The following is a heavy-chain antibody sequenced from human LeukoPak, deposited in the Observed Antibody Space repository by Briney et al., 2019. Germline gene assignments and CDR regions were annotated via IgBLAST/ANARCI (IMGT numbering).Heavy chain of an antibody. V-gene: IGHV4-34*01. CDR3: ARDYGDIGTWYFDL. D-gene: IGHD4-17*01. Sequence: SETLSLTCAVYGGSFSGYYWSWIRQPPGKGLEWIGEINHSGSTNYSPSLKSRVTISVDTSKNQFSLKLSSVTAADTAVYYCARDYGDIGTWYFDLWGRGTLVTVSS. CDR1: GGSFSGYY. J-gene: IGHJ2*01. CDR2: INHSGST.